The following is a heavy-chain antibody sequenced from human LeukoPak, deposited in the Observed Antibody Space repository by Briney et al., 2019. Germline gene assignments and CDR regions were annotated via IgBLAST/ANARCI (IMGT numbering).Heavy chain of an antibody. D-gene: IGHD4-23*01. CDR1: GVTVSSTY. V-gene: IGHV3-53*01. Sequence: GGSLRLSCAASGVTVSSTYMSWVRQAPGKGLEWVSVIYTGGSTYYADSVKGRFTISRDNSKNTLYLQMNSLRAEDAAVYYCARDNYGGNLDYWGQGTLVTVSS. J-gene: IGHJ4*02. CDR2: IYTGGST. CDR3: ARDNYGGNLDY.